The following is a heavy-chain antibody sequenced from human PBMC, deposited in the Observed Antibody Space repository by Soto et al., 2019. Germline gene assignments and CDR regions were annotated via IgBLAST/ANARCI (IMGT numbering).Heavy chain of an antibody. CDR2: LFTSGYT. J-gene: IGHJ6*02. D-gene: IGHD3-3*01. CDR1: GGSISSYS. CDR3: EACSSYYTVDV. V-gene: IGHV4-4*07. Sequence: QVQLQQSGPGLVKTSETLSLTCTVSGGSISSYSWSWIRQPAGKGLECIGRLFTSGYTNYSPSLKSRVTMSLDTSKRQFSLQLTSVTAADTAVYYCEACSSYYTVDVWGQGTAVTVSS.